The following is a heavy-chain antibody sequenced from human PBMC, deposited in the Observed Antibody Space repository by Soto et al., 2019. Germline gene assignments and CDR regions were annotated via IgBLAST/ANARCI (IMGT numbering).Heavy chain of an antibody. Sequence: GGSLRLSCAASGFTFSNAWMSWVRQAPGKGLEWVGRIKSKTDGWTTDYAAPVKGRFTISRDDSKNTLYLQMNSLKTEDTAVYYCTTVPRITMIVVVIDVWGQGTLVTVSS. J-gene: IGHJ4*02. CDR1: GFTFSNAW. CDR3: TTVPRITMIVVVIDV. D-gene: IGHD3-22*01. V-gene: IGHV3-15*01. CDR2: IKSKTDGWTT.